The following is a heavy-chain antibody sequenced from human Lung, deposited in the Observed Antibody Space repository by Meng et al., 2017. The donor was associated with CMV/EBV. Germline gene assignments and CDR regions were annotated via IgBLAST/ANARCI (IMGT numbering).Heavy chain of an antibody. V-gene: IGHV7-4-1*02. CDR2: ISTNTGTP. CDR1: GYTFSTYT. Sequence: QLVPLWYELKKPGASGKVSRKASGYTFSTYTINWVRQAHGRGLEWMGWISTNTGTPTYTQGFTGRFVFSLDTSVSTAYLQISSLKAEDTAVYYCARGGNFDPWGQGTLVTVSS. CDR3: ARGGNFDP. J-gene: IGHJ5*02. D-gene: IGHD2/OR15-2a*01.